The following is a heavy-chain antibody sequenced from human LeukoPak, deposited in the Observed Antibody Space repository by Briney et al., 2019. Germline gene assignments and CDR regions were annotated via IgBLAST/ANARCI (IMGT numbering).Heavy chain of an antibody. CDR2: IDTSGNT. CDR1: GGSISSYY. CDR3: ARVIRGIAAAGQFYYYYYMDV. V-gene: IGHV4-4*07. J-gene: IGHJ6*03. Sequence: SETLSLTCTVSGGSISSYYWSWIRQPAGKGLEWIGRIDTSGNTDYKPSLKSRVTISVDTPNNQFSLKLSSVTAADTAVYYCARVIRGIAAAGQFYYYYYMDVWGKGTTVTVSS. D-gene: IGHD6-13*01.